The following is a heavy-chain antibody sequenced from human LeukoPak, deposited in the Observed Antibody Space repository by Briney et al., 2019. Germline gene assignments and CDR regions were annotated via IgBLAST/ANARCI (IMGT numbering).Heavy chain of an antibody. CDR2: ISSSSKYI. D-gene: IGHD6-13*01. V-gene: IGHV3-21*06. CDR3: ARVSTAVSLAIDY. Sequence: GGSLRLSCAASGFTFSSYEMNWVRQAPGKGLEWVSVISSSSKYIYYADSVKGRFTISRDNAKNSLYLQMNSLRAEDTAVYYCARVSTAVSLAIDYWGQGTLVTVST. CDR1: GFTFSSYE. J-gene: IGHJ4*02.